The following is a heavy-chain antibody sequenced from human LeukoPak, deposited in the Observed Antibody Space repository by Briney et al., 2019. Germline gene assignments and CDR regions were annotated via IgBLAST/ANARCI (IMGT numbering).Heavy chain of an antibody. D-gene: IGHD1-26*01. Sequence: SETPSLTCTVSGGSISSYYWSWIRQPPGKGLEWIGYIYYSGSTNYNPSLKSRVTISVDTSKNQFSLKLSSVTAADTAVYYCARALVGGNGENDYWGQGTLVTVSS. CDR1: GGSISSYY. CDR3: ARALVGGNGENDY. J-gene: IGHJ4*02. CDR2: IYYSGST. V-gene: IGHV4-59*01.